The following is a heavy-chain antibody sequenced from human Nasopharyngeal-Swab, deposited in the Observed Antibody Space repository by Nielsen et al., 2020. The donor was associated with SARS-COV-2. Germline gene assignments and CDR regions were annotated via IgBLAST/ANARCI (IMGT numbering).Heavy chain of an antibody. CDR3: TRVRFDLLLWLFYYRLDV. Sequence: SGPTLVQPPATLTLTCTVSGFSLSNRRMGVAWIRPATGKALQWLADIFSSDAKSYNPSLKNRVTISKDTSKSQAVLTMTNMDPLDTATYYCTRVRFDLLLWLFYYRLDVWGPGTTVTVSS. D-gene: IGHD2-2*01. CDR1: GFSLSNRRMG. V-gene: IGHV2-26*02. CDR2: IFSSDAK. J-gene: IGHJ6*02.